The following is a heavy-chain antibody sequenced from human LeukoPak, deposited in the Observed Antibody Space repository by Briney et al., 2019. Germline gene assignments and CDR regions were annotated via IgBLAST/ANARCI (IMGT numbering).Heavy chain of an antibody. CDR1: GGSMSSGDYY. V-gene: IGHV4-39*07. CDR2: INHWGST. J-gene: IGHJ4*02. CDR3: ARPLRSSSGRYSFDY. Sequence: SETLSLTCTVSGGSMSSGDYYWRWIRQPPGKGLVWIGGINHWGSTNYHPSLKSRVTISVDTSKTQFSLKQRYVTAADTAVYYCARPLRSSSGRYSFDYWGQGTLVPVSS. D-gene: IGHD6-13*01.